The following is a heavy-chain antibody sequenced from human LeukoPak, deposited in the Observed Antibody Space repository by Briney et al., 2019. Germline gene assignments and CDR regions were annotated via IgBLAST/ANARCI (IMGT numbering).Heavy chain of an antibody. CDR1: GGSFSGYY. J-gene: IGHJ4*02. Sequence: PSETLSLTCAVYGGSFSGYYWSWIRQPPGKGLEWTGEINHSGSTNYNPSLKSRVTISVDTSKNQFSLKLSSVTAADTAVYYCARGPWYYYDSSGYLYWGQGTLVTVSS. CDR2: INHSGST. V-gene: IGHV4-34*01. CDR3: ARGPWYYYDSSGYLY. D-gene: IGHD3-22*01.